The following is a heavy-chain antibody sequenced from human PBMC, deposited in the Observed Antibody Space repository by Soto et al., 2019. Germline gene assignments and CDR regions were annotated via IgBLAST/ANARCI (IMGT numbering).Heavy chain of an antibody. D-gene: IGHD2-2*02. CDR1: GYSFTTYW. V-gene: IGHV5-51*01. CDR3: ATGGYCSGTRCYNFFDY. J-gene: IGHJ4*02. CDR2: IYPGDSDT. Sequence: GESLKISCQGSGYSFTTYWIGWVRQIPGKGLEWMGIIYPGDSDTSYSPSFQGRVTISADKSISTAYLQWSSLKASDTAIYYRATGGYCSGTRCYNFFDYWGQGTLVTSPQ.